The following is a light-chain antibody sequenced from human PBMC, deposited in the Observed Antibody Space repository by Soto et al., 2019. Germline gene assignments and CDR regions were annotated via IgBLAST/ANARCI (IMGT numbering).Light chain of an antibody. Sequence: LTQPASVSGSPGQWTTISCTGTSSDVGGYNYVSWYQHHPGKAPKLMIYDVTNRPSGVSNRFSGSKSGNTASLTISGLQTEDEADYYCSSYTSSNTYVFGTGTKVTVL. CDR3: SSYTSSNTYV. CDR2: DVT. CDR1: SSDVGGYNY. J-gene: IGLJ1*01. V-gene: IGLV2-14*03.